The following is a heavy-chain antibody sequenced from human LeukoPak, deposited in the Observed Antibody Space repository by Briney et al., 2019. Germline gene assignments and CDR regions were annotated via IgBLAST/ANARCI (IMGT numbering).Heavy chain of an antibody. V-gene: IGHV3-48*02. J-gene: IGHJ5*02. D-gene: IGHD1-26*01. CDR2: ITSSSGTI. CDR1: GFTFSSYA. Sequence: GGSLRLSCAASGFTFSSYAMHWVRQAPGKGLEWVSFITSSSGTIYYADSVKGRFTISRDNAKNSLYLQMNSLRDDDTAVYYCAKDAGSYTIGNWFDPWGQGTLVTVSS. CDR3: AKDAGSYTIGNWFDP.